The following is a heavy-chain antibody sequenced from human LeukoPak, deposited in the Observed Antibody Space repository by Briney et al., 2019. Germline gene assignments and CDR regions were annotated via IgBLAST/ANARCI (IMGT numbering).Heavy chain of an antibody. J-gene: IGHJ4*02. V-gene: IGHV4-59*12. CDR1: GGSISSYY. CDR2: IYDSGST. D-gene: IGHD6-13*01. Sequence: SETLSLTCTVSGGSISSYYWSWIRQPPGKGLEWIGFIYDSGSTNYNSSLKSRVTISVDTSKNQFSLKLSSVTAADTAVYFCARAGMGSSFDYWGQGTLVTVSS. CDR3: ARAGMGSSFDY.